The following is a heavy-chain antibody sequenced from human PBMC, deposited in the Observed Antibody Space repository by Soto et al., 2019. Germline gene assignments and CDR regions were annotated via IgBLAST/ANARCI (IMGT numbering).Heavy chain of an antibody. Sequence: ASVKVSCKASGYTFTGYYMHWVRQAPGQGLEWMGWINPNSGGTNYAQKFQGRVTLTRDTSLSTGYMDLTRLTSDDTAVYYCARGRSLKWNWFDRWGQGTLVTV. CDR3: ARGRSLKWNWFDR. J-gene: IGHJ5*02. CDR1: GYTFTGYY. V-gene: IGHV1-2*02. D-gene: IGHD2-15*01. CDR2: INPNSGGT.